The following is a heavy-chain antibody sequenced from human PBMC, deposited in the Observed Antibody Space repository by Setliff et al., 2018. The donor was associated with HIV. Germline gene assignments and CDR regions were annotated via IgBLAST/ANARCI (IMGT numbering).Heavy chain of an antibody. D-gene: IGHD3-3*01. V-gene: IGHV4-31*03. CDR3: ARAPITIFGVIIIPVYFDY. Sequence: PSETLSLTCTVSGGSISSGGYYWSWIRQHPGKGLEWIGYIYYSGTIYYNPSLKSRAAISVDTSKNQFSLKLSSVTAADTAVYYCARAPITIFGVIIIPVYFDYWGQGTLVTVSS. CDR1: GGSISSGGYY. CDR2: IYYSGTI. J-gene: IGHJ4*02.